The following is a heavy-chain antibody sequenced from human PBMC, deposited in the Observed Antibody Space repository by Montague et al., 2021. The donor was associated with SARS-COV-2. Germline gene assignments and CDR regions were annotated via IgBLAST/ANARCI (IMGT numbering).Heavy chain of an antibody. D-gene: IGHD3-22*01. J-gene: IGHJ4*02. CDR2: INHRGTS. Sequence: SETLSLTCAVYGGSFSDYYWSWIRQPPGKGLEWIGEINHRGTSKYNTSLKSRDSISLDTSKNQFSLYLSSVTAADTAVYYCARGRQHFNMIVVVMTGGEYYFDYWGQGTLVTVSS. CDR3: ARGRQHFNMIVVVMTGGEYYFDY. CDR1: GGSFSDYY. V-gene: IGHV4-34*01.